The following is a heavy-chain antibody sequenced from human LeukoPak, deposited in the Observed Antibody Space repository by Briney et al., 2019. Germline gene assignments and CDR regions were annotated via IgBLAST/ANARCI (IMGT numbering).Heavy chain of an antibody. CDR2: MNPNSGNT. Sequence: ASVKVYCKASGYTFTSYDINWLRLATGQVLEFLGWMNPNSGNTGYAQKFQGRVTMTRNTSISTAYMELSSLRSEDTAVYYCARAGLYDDAFDIWGQGTMVTVSS. J-gene: IGHJ3*02. CDR3: ARAGLYDDAFDI. D-gene: IGHD2-8*01. V-gene: IGHV1-8*01. CDR1: GYTFTSYD.